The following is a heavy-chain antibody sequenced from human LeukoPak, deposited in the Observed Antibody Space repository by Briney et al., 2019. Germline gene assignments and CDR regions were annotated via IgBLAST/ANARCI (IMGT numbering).Heavy chain of an antibody. V-gene: IGHV3-30*19. CDR1: GFTFSSYG. CDR3: ARDRGIQLWLLYDY. J-gene: IGHJ4*02. CDR2: ISYDGSNK. D-gene: IGHD5-18*01. Sequence: GRSLRLPCAASGFTFSSYGMHWVRQAPGKGLEWVAVISYDGSNKYYADSVKGRFTISRDNSKNTLYLQMNSLRAEDTAVYYCARDRGIQLWLLYDYWGQGTLVTVSS.